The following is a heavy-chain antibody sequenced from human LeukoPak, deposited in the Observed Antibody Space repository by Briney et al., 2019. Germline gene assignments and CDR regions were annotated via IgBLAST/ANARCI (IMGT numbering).Heavy chain of an antibody. D-gene: IGHD3-10*01. CDR3: ARESYGSGSYDDY. Sequence: ASLKVSCKASRYTFTSYVINWVRQATVQGVEWVGWMNPKSGKTRYAQKFQGRVTMTTNTSLRAAYMQLSSLRSEDTDVYYCARESYGSGSYDDYWGQGTLVTVSS. CDR1: RYTFTSYV. J-gene: IGHJ4*02. V-gene: IGHV1-8*01. CDR2: MNPKSGKT.